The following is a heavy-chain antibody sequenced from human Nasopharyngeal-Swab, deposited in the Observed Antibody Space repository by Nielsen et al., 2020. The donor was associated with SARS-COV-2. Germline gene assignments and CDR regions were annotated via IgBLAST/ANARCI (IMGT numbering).Heavy chain of an antibody. D-gene: IGHD2-15*01. Sequence: ESLKISCAASGFTFSSYAMSWVRPAPGKGLEWVSAISGSGGSTYYADSVKGRFTISRDNSKNTLYLQMNSLRTEDTAIYYCAKRSGGWDYWGQGTLVTVSS. J-gene: IGHJ4*02. CDR3: AKRSGGWDY. CDR2: ISGSGGST. V-gene: IGHV3-23*01. CDR1: GFTFSSYA.